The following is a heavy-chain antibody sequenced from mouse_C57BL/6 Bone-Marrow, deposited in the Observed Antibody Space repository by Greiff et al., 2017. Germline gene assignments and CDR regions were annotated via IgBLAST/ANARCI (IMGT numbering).Heavy chain of an antibody. CDR2: IDPENGDT. CDR1: GFNIKDDY. V-gene: IGHV14-4*01. Sequence: EVQLQQSGAELVRPGASVKLSCTASGFNIKDDYMHWVKQRPEQGLEWIGWIDPENGDTEYASKFQGKATITADTSSNTAYLQLSSLTSEDTAVYYCTNRLRGYWGQGTTLTVSS. J-gene: IGHJ2*01. CDR3: TNRLRGY. D-gene: IGHD1-1*01.